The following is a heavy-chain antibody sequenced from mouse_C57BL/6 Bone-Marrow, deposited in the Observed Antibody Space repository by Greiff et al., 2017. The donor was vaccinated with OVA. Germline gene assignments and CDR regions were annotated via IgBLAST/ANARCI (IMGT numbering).Heavy chain of an antibody. CDR3: ARRSYYDYPYARDY. CDR2: IDPSDSET. D-gene: IGHD2-4*01. CDR1: GYPFTSYW. Sequence: QVQLQQPGAELVRPGSSVQLSCKASGYPFTSYWLHWVKQRPIQGLEWIGNIDPSDSETPYNQTFKDKATLTVDKSSSTAYMQLSSLTSEDSAVYCCARRSYYDYPYARDYWGQGTSVTVSS. V-gene: IGHV1-52*01. J-gene: IGHJ4*01.